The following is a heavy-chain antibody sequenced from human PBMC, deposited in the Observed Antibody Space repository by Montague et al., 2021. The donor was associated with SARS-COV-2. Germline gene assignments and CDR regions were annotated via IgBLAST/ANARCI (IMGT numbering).Heavy chain of an antibody. J-gene: IGHJ4*02. Sequence: SETLSLTCAVSGGSIITGSNFYWGWIRQSAGKGLEWIGRIHSSGGTNYNPSLKSRLTMSVDSSANQFSLKLSSVTAADTAVYYCVVVPLGPRGRGFDYWGQGTLVTVSS. V-gene: IGHV4-4*07. D-gene: IGHD2-15*01. CDR2: IHSSGGT. CDR3: VVVPLGPRGRGFDY. CDR1: GGSIITGSNFY.